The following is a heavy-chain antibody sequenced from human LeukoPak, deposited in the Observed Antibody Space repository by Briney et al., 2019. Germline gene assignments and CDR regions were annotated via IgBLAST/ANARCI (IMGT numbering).Heavy chain of an antibody. V-gene: IGHV3-15*01. CDR1: GFTFSNAW. CDR2: IKSKTDGGTT. J-gene: IGHJ4*02. Sequence: KLGGSLRLSCAASGFTFSNAWMSWVRQAPGKGLEWVGRIKSKTDGGTTDYAAPVKGRFTISRDDSKNTLYLQMNSLKTEDTAVYYCTTDYDILTGYYDFDYWGQGALVTVSS. D-gene: IGHD3-9*01. CDR3: TTDYDILTGYYDFDY.